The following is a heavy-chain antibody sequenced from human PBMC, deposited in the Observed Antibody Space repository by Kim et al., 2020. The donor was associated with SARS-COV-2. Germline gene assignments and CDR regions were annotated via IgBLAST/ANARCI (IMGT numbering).Heavy chain of an antibody. CDR2: IYYSGST. Sequence: SETLSLTCSVSGGSISSYYWSWIRQPPGKGLEWIGYIYYSGSTNYNPSLQSRATISLDTPKNQSSLKLSSVTAAATAMYYCARGGGAYFGHWVQGTLATV. J-gene: IGHJ4*02. V-gene: IGHV4-59*01. CDR1: GGSISSYY. CDR3: ARGGGAYFGH. D-gene: IGHD3-3*01.